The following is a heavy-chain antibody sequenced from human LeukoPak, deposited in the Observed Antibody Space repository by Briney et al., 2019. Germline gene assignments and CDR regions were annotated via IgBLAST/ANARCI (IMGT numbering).Heavy chain of an antibody. J-gene: IGHJ4*02. V-gene: IGHV3-23*01. Sequence: GGSLRLSCAASGFTFSSYAMSWVRQAPGKGLEWVSAISGSGGSTYYADSVKGRFTISRDNSKNTLYLQMNSLRAEDTAVYYCASTVAADYDYVWGSYRYTHWGQGTLVTVSS. D-gene: IGHD3-16*02. CDR3: ASTVAADYDYVWGSYRYTH. CDR1: GFTFSSYA. CDR2: ISGSGGST.